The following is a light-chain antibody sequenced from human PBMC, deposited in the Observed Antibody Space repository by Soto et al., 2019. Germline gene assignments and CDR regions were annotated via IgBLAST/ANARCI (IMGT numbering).Light chain of an antibody. V-gene: IGKV3-15*01. J-gene: IGKJ2*01. CDR2: DAS. CDR3: QQYSTWPPRYT. Sequence: EIVLTQSPVTLSVSPGERATLSCRASQSVSRNLAWYQQKPGQAPRLLIYDASTRATGIPATFSGSGSGTEFTLTISSLQSEDFVVYYCQQYSTWPPRYTFGQGTKLEIK. CDR1: QSVSRN.